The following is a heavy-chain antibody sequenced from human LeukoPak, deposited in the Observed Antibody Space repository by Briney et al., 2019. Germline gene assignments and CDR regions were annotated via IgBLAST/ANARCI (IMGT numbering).Heavy chain of an antibody. CDR2: IWYDGSNK. V-gene: IGHV3-33*01. D-gene: IGHD3-10*01. CDR3: ARGLSTCDY. Sequence: GGSLRLSCAASGFTFSSYGMHWVRQAPGKGLEWVAVIWYDGSNKYYADSVKGRFTISRDNAKNSLYLQMISLRDDDTAVYYCARGLSTCDYWGQGTLVTVSS. J-gene: IGHJ4*02. CDR1: GFTFSSYG.